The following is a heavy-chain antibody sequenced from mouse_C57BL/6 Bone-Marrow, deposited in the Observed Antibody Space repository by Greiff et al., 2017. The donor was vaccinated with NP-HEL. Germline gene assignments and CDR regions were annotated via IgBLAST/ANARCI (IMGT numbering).Heavy chain of an antibody. J-gene: IGHJ1*03. V-gene: IGHV8-12*01. CDR2: IYWDDDK. Sequence: QVTLKESGPGILQSSQTLSLTCSFSGFSLSTSGMGVSWIRQPSGKGLEWLAHIYWDDDKRYNPSLKSRLTISKDTSRNQVFLKITSVDTADTATYYCARRERGLRQRLYWYFDVWGTGTTVTVSS. D-gene: IGHD2-12*01. CDR3: ARRERGLRQRLYWYFDV. CDR1: GFSLSTSGMG.